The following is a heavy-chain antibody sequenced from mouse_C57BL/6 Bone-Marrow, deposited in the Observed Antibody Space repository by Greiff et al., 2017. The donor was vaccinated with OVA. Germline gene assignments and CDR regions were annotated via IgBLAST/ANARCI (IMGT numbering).Heavy chain of an antibody. CDR3: ASGGYGTWFAY. V-gene: IGHV2-6*01. CDR1: GFSLTSYG. CDR2: IWGVGST. Sequence: VQVVESGPGLVAPSQSLSITCTVSGFSLTSYGVDWVRQSPGKGLEWLGVIWGVGSTNYNSALKSRLSISKDNSKSQVFLKMNSLQTDDTAMYYCASGGYGTWFAYWGQGTLVTVSA. D-gene: IGHD1-1*01. J-gene: IGHJ3*01.